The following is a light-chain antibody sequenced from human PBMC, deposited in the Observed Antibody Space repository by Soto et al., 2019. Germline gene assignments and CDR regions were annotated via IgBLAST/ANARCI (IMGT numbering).Light chain of an antibody. CDR3: ETWDSDTHTV. Sequence: QLVLTQSSSASASLGSSFKLTCTLSSGNSSYIIACHQQQPGKAPRYLMKLEGSGSYNKGSGVPDRFSGSSSGADRYLTISNLQFEDEADYYCETWDSDTHTVFGGGTKLTVL. V-gene: IGLV4-60*02. CDR2: LEGSGSY. J-gene: IGLJ3*02. CDR1: SGNSSYI.